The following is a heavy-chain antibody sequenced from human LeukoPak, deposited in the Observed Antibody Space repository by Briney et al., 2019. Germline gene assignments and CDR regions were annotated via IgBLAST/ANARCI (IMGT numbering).Heavy chain of an antibody. Sequence: SVKVSCKASGGTFSSYAISWVRQAPGQGLEWMGGIIPIFGTANYAQKFQGRVTMTRDTSTSTVYMELSSLRSEDTAVYYCASYGGYPSAYYYGMDVWGQGTTVTVSS. CDR3: ASYGGYPSAYYYGMDV. J-gene: IGHJ6*02. V-gene: IGHV1-69*05. D-gene: IGHD4-23*01. CDR2: IIPIFGTA. CDR1: GGTFSSYA.